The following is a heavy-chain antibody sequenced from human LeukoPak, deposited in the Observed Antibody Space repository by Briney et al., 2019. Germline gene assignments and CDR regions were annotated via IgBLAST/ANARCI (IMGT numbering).Heavy chain of an antibody. Sequence: SETLSLTCSVSGGSISSYYWSWIRQPPGKGLEWIGNIYYSGSTNYNPSLKSRVTISVDTSKNQFSLKLSSVTAADTAVYYCARPSSGYDFGDAFDIWGQGKMVTVSS. CDR3: ARPSSGYDFGDAFDI. CDR2: IYYSGST. D-gene: IGHD5-12*01. V-gene: IGHV4-59*01. J-gene: IGHJ3*02. CDR1: GGSISSYY.